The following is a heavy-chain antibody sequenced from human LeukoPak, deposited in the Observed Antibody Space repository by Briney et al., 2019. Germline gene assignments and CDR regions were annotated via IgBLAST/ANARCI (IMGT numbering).Heavy chain of an antibody. J-gene: IGHJ3*02. CDR1: GFTFSSYD. CDR2: IWYDGSNK. Sequence: PGRSLRLSCAASGFTFSSYDMHWVRQAPGKGREWVALIWYDGSNKNYADSVKGRFTISRDNSKNTLFLQMNSLRAEDTAVYYCAREASDAFDIWGQGTMVTVSS. V-gene: IGHV3-33*01. CDR3: AREASDAFDI.